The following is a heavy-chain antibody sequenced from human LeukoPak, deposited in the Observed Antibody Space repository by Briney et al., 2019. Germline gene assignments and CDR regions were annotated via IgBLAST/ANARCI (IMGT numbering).Heavy chain of an antibody. CDR2: INPSSGNT. V-gene: IGHV3-23*01. CDR1: GFTLTNYA. D-gene: IGHD2-15*01. Sequence: PGGFLRLSCAASGFTLTNYAMSWVREAPGKGLEWVSSINPSSGNTYYADSVKGRFTIFGDNSKNTLYLQMNSLRAEDTAVYYCAKEHMAAAVYYFDYWGQGTLVTVSS. J-gene: IGHJ4*02. CDR3: AKEHMAAAVYYFDY.